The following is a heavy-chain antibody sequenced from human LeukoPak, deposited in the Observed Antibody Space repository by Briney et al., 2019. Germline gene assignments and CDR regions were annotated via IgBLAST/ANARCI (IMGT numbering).Heavy chain of an antibody. CDR2: INHSGST. Sequence: SETLSLACAVYGGSFSGYYWSWIRQPPGKGLEWIGVINHSGSTSYNPSLKSRVTISVDTSKNQFSLKLSSVTAADTAVYYCARGQTYYDFWSGYNNWFDPWGQGTLVTVSS. CDR3: ARGQTYYDFWSGYNNWFDP. J-gene: IGHJ5*02. CDR1: GGSFSGYY. V-gene: IGHV4-34*01. D-gene: IGHD3-3*01.